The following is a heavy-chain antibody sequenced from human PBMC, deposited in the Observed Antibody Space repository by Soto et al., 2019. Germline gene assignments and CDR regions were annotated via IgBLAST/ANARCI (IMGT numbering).Heavy chain of an antibody. CDR2: ISAYNGNT. D-gene: IGHD2-15*01. V-gene: IGHV1-18*01. CDR3: ARDHRGGTDAFDI. J-gene: IGHJ3*02. CDR1: GYTFTSFG. Sequence: QVQLVQSGAEVKKPGASVKVSCKASGYTFTSFGISWVRQAPGQGLEWMGWISAYNGNTNYAGNLQDRVTMSTDTSTSTAYMELRSLRSDDTAVYYCARDHRGGTDAFDIWGQGAMVTVSS.